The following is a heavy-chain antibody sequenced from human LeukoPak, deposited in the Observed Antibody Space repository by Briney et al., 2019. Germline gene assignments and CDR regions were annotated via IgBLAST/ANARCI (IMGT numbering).Heavy chain of an antibody. J-gene: IGHJ4*02. Sequence: SETLSLTCTVSGGTISSYYWSSIRQPAGKGLEWIGRIYISGSTNYNPSLKSRVTMSVDTSKNQFSLKLSSVTAADTAVYYCARTWQWLPFDYWGQGTLVTVSS. D-gene: IGHD6-19*01. CDR2: IYISGST. V-gene: IGHV4-4*07. CDR3: ARTWQWLPFDY. CDR1: GGTISSYY.